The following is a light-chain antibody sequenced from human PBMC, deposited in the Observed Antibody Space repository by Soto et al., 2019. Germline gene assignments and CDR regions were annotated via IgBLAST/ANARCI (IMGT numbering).Light chain of an antibody. J-gene: IGLJ2*01. Sequence: SYELTQPPSVSVSPGQTASITCSGDKLGEKYACWFQQKPGQSPVLVIYRDSKRPSGIPERFSGSNSGNTATLTISGTQAMDEADYYCQAWDSSTHVVFGGGTKLTVL. CDR1: KLGEKY. CDR3: QAWDSSTHVV. CDR2: RDS. V-gene: IGLV3-1*01.